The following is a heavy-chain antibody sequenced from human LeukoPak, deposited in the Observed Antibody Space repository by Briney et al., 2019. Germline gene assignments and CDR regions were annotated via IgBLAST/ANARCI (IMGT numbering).Heavy chain of an antibody. J-gene: IGHJ4*02. CDR1: GFTFSSYW. CDR3: ARDTWSGWTFDY. CDR2: IKQDGSEK. D-gene: IGHD6-19*01. Sequence: GGSLRLSCAASGFTFSSYWMSWVRQAPGKGLEWVANIKQDGSEKYYVDSVKGRFTISRVNAKNSLYLQMDSLRAEDTAVYYCARDTWSGWTFDYWGQGTLVTVSS. V-gene: IGHV3-7*01.